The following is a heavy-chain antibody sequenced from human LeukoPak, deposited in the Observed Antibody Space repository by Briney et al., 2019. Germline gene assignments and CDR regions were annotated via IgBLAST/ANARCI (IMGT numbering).Heavy chain of an antibody. D-gene: IGHD6-19*01. CDR2: IYYGGST. Sequence: SETLSLTCTVSGGSISSSSYYWGWIRQPPGKGLEWIGSIYYGGSTYYNPSLKSRVTISVDTSKNQFSLRLSSVTAADTAVYYCAGVASIAVAGLGAWGQGTLVSVSS. CDR1: GGSISSSSYY. CDR3: AGVASIAVAGLGA. J-gene: IGHJ5*02. V-gene: IGHV4-39*01.